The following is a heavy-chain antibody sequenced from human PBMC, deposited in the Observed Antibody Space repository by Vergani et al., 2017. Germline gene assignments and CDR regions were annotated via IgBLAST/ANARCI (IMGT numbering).Heavy chain of an antibody. J-gene: IGHJ6*02. D-gene: IGHD1-26*01. CDR2: IKQDGSEK. CDR3: AISGSYPPSRDYGMDV. V-gene: IGHV3-7*01. CDR1: GFTFSSYW. Sequence: EVQLVESGGGLVQPGGSLRLSCAASGFTFSSYWMSWVRQAPGKGLEWVANIKQDGSEKYYVDSVKGRFTISRDNAKNSLYLQMNSLRAEDTAVYYCAISGSYPPSRDYGMDVWGQGTTVTVSS.